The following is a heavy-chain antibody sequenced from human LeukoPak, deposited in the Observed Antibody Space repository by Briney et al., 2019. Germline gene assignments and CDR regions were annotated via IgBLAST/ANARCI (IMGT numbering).Heavy chain of an antibody. CDR2: IYYSGST. Sequence: SETLSLTCTVSGGSIGSSSYYWSWIRQPPGKGLEWIGYIYYSGSTNYNPSLKSRVTISVDTSKNQFSLKLSSVTAADTAVYYCARADRDGYKIQPLDYWGQGTLVTVSS. J-gene: IGHJ4*02. CDR3: ARADRDGYKIQPLDY. D-gene: IGHD5-24*01. V-gene: IGHV4-61*01. CDR1: GGSIGSSSYY.